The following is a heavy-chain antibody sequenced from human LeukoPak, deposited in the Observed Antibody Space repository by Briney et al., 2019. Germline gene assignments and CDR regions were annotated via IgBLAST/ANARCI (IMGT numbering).Heavy chain of an antibody. J-gene: IGHJ5*02. D-gene: IGHD6-19*01. CDR1: GYTFTSYD. CDR3: TRGSGIVVAGWDWFDP. V-gene: IGHV1-8*01. Sequence: VASVKVSCKASGYTFTSYDINWVRQATGQGLEWMGWMNPNSGNTGYAQEFQGRVTITRNTSISTAYMELSSLRSEDTAVYYCTRGSGIVVAGWDWFDPWGQGTLVTVSS. CDR2: MNPNSGNT.